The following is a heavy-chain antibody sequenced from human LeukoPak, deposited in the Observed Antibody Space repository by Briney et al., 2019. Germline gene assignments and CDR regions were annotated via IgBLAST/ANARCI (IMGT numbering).Heavy chain of an antibody. J-gene: IGHJ3*02. V-gene: IGHV3-53*01. D-gene: IGHD5-12*01. CDR1: GFTVSSNY. CDR3: ARVRYSGYDLNSDDAFDI. CDR2: IYSGGST. Sequence: SGGSLRLSCAASGFTVSSNYMSWVRQAPGKGLEWVSVIYSGGSTYYADSVKGRFTISRDNYKNTLYLQMNSLRAEDTAVYYCARVRYSGYDLNSDDAFDIWGQGTMVTVSS.